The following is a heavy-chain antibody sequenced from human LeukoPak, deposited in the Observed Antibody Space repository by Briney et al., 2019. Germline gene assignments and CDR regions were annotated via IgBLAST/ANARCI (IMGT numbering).Heavy chain of an antibody. CDR2: IYSGGST. D-gene: IGHD2-15*01. V-gene: IGHV3-53*01. Sequence: GGSLRLSCAASGFTVSSNYMSWVRQAPGKGLEWVSVIYSGGSTYYADSVKGRFTISRDNSKNTLYLQMNSLRAEDTAVYYCAKPVVAATDDAFDIWGQGTMVTVSS. J-gene: IGHJ3*02. CDR1: GFTVSSNY. CDR3: AKPVVAATDDAFDI.